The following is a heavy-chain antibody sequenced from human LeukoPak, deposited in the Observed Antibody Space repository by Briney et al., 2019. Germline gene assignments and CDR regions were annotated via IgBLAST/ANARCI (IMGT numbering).Heavy chain of an antibody. CDR1: GGSFSGYY. CDR2: INHSGST. D-gene: IGHD5-18*01. J-gene: IGHJ4*02. Sequence: SETLSLTCAVYGGSFSGYYWSWIRQPPGKGLEWIGEINHSGSTNYNPSLESRVTISVDTSKNQFSLKLSSVTAADTAVYYCAREGYSYGSPFDYWGQGTLVTVSS. CDR3: AREGYSYGSPFDY. V-gene: IGHV4-34*01.